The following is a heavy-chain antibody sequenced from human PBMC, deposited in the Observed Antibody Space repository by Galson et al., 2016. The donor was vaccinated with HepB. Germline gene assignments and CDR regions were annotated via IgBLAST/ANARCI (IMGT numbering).Heavy chain of an antibody. Sequence: CAISGDSVSSTDVAWNWIRQSPSSGLEWLGRTLYRSQWSYDYATSVKGRIAISPDTSKNQFSLQLDSVTPEDTAVYFCARDTWKIDYWGQGISVTVSS. CDR1: GDSVSSTDVA. CDR3: ARDTWKIDY. J-gene: IGHJ4*02. CDR2: TLYRSQWSY. D-gene: IGHD1-1*01. V-gene: IGHV6-1*01.